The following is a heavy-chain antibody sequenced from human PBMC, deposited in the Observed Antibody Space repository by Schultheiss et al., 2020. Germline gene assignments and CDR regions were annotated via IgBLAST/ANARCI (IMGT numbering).Heavy chain of an antibody. V-gene: IGHV3-11*04. J-gene: IGHJ4*02. D-gene: IGHD2-15*01. Sequence: GGSLRLSCAASGFTFSDYYMSWIRQAPGKGLEWVSYISSSGSTIYYADSVKGRFTISRDNAKNSLYLQMNSLRDEDTAVYYCARVRCSGGSCYWGFDYWGQGTMVTVSS. CDR3: ARVRCSGGSCYWGFDY. CDR1: GFTFSDYY. CDR2: ISSSGSTI.